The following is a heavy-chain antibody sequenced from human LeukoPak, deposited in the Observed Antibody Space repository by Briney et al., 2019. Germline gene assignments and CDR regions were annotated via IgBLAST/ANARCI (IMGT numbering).Heavy chain of an antibody. CDR1: GGSFSGYY. Sequence: SETLSLTCAVYGGSFSGYYWSWIRQPPGKGLEWIGEINHSGSTNYNPSLKSRVTISVDTSKNQFSLKLSSVTAADTAVYYCAGIQLWSTATDYYYYGMDVWGQGTTVTVSS. D-gene: IGHD5-18*01. CDR2: INHSGST. V-gene: IGHV4-34*01. CDR3: AGIQLWSTATDYYYYGMDV. J-gene: IGHJ6*02.